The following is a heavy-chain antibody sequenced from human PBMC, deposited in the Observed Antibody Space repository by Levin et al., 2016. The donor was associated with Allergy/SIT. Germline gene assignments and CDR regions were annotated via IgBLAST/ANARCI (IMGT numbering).Heavy chain of an antibody. CDR1: GFTFSSYG. J-gene: IGHJ4*02. CDR2: ISYDGSNK. V-gene: IGHV3-30*18. CDR3: AKDELGGSYYSS. Sequence: GESLKISCAASGFTFSSYGMHWVRQAPGKGLEWVAVISYDGSNKYYADSVKGRFTISRDNSKNTLYLQMNSLRAEDTAVYYCAKDELGGSYYSSWGQGTLVTSPQ. D-gene: IGHD1-26*01.